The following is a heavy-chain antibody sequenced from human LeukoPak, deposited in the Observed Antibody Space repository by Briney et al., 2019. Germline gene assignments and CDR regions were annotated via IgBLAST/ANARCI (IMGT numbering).Heavy chain of an antibody. J-gene: IGHJ4*02. CDR2: ISGSGGST. CDR1: GFTFSSYA. V-gene: IGHV3-23*01. CDR3: AKEILGWELLSYFDY. Sequence: GGSLRLSCAASGFTFSSYAMSWVRRAPGKGLEWVSAISGSGGSTYYADSVKGRFTISRDNSKNTLYLQMNSLRAEDTAVYYCAKEILGWELLSYFDYWGQGTLVTVSS. D-gene: IGHD1-26*01.